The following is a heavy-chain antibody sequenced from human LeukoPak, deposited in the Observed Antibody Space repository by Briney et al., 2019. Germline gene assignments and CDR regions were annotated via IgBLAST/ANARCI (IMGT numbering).Heavy chain of an antibody. CDR2: IRSKANSYAT. J-gene: IGHJ4*02. V-gene: IGHV3-73*01. CDR3: TRRGVAGAQGDY. CDR1: GFTFSGSA. Sequence: GGSLRLSCAASGFTFSGSAMRWVRQASGKGLEWVGRIRSKANSYATAYAASVKGRFTISRDDSKNTAYLQMNSLKTEDTAVYYCTRRGVAGAQGDYWGQGTLVTVFS. D-gene: IGHD6-19*01.